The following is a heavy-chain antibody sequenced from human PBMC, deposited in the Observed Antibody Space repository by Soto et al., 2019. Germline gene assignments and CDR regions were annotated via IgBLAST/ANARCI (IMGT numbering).Heavy chain of an antibody. CDR3: ARGGHVVVVTAALDY. CDR2: VNPSGGHT. Sequence: QVQLMQSGAEVKKPGASVKVSCKASGDTFTDYYIHWVRQAPGQGLEWMGTVNPSGGHTTYAQHFLGRVTMPRDTSTSTLYMELTSLTSDGTAIYYCARGGHVVVVTAALDYWGQGTLVTVSS. V-gene: IGHV1-46*01. D-gene: IGHD2-21*02. CDR1: GDTFTDYY. J-gene: IGHJ4*02.